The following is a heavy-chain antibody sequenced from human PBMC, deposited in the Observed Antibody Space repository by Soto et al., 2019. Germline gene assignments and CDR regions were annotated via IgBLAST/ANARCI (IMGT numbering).Heavy chain of an antibody. V-gene: IGHV3-23*01. CDR1: GFTFSNYA. D-gene: IGHD4-4*01. Sequence: SLRLSCAASGFTFSNYAMNWVRQAPGKGLDWVSTITSGGSTDYADSVKGRFTISRDNSKNTLYLQMSSLRAEDTAVYHCARQVTGHPNWFDPWGQGTLVTVSS. J-gene: IGHJ5*02. CDR2: ITSGGST. CDR3: ARQVTGHPNWFDP.